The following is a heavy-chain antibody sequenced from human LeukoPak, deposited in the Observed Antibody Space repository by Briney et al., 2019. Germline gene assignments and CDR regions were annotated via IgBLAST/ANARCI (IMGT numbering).Heavy chain of an antibody. CDR3: AKVVGCSSTSCYTDYYYYGMDV. CDR1: GFTFSSYA. D-gene: IGHD2-2*02. Sequence: GGSLRLSCAASGFTFSSYAMSWVRQAPGKGLEWVSAISGSGGSTYYADSVKGRFTISRDNSKNTLYLQMNSLRAEDTAVYYCAKVVGCSSTSCYTDYYYYGMDVWGQGTTVTVSS. V-gene: IGHV3-23*01. CDR2: ISGSGGST. J-gene: IGHJ6*02.